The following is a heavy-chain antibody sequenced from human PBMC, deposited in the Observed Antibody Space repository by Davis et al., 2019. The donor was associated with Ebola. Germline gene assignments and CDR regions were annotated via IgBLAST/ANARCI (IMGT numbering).Heavy chain of an antibody. CDR2: ISYEGSKE. CDR1: GFTFSNHA. Sequence: GESLKISCAASGFTFSNHAMHWVRQAPGKGLEWVALISYEGSKEDYADSVKVRFTISRDNSKNTLYLQMNSLRVEDTALYYCARVATTDYYYDGMDVWGQGTTVTVSS. CDR3: ARVATTDYYYDGMDV. J-gene: IGHJ6*02. V-gene: IGHV3-30-3*01. D-gene: IGHD1/OR15-1a*01.